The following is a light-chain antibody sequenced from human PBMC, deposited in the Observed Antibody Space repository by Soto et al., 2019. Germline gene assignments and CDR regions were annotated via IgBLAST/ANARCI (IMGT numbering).Light chain of an antibody. CDR1: QRIGTW. CDR3: QIADSFPPIT. Sequence: DFQMSQSPSTLFASLGDRVTITCRASQRIGTWVAWYHQKPGGAPRLLIYDVSNLESGVPSRFSGSGSGTDFTLTISSLQPEDFAAYYCQIADSFPPITFGRGTRLDI. CDR2: DVS. J-gene: IGKJ5*01. V-gene: IGKV1-5*01.